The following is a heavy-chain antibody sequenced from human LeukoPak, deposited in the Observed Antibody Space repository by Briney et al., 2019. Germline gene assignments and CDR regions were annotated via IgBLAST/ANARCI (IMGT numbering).Heavy chain of an antibody. D-gene: IGHD3-3*01. Sequence: PGGSLRLSCAASGFTFSSYWMSWVRQDPGKGLEWVANIKQDGSEKYYVDSVKGRFTISRDNAKNSLYLQMNSLRAEDTAVYYCARALQYYDFWSGYQTGYYGMDVWGQGTTVTVSS. V-gene: IGHV3-7*01. CDR1: GFTFSSYW. CDR3: ARALQYYDFWSGYQTGYYGMDV. CDR2: IKQDGSEK. J-gene: IGHJ6*02.